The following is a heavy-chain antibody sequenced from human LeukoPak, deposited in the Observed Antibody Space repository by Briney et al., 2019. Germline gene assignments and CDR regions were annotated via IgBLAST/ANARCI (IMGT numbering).Heavy chain of an antibody. CDR3: ARGWDIVVAPAAIGDPFDY. J-gene: IGHJ4*02. CDR2: INHSGST. Sequence: SETLSLTCAVYGGSFSGYYWSWIRHPPGKGLECIGEINHSGSTNYNPSLKSRVTISVDTSKNQFSLKLSSVTAADTAVYYCARGWDIVVAPAAIGDPFDYWGQGVLVTVSS. CDR1: GGSFSGYY. V-gene: IGHV4-34*01. D-gene: IGHD2-2*01.